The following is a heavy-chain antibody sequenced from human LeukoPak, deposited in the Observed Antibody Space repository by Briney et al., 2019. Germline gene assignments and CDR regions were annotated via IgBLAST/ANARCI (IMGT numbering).Heavy chain of an antibody. CDR2: IYYSGST. V-gene: IGHV4-31*03. CDR1: GDSISSSGYY. CDR3: ARASLLIYSFDY. Sequence: PSQTLSLTCTVSGDSISSSGYYWSWIRQHPGKGLEWFGSIYYSGSTYYNPSLKSRVTISVDTSKNQFSLKLSSVTAADTAVYYCARASLLIYSFDYWGQGTLVTVSS. D-gene: IGHD2/OR15-2a*01. J-gene: IGHJ4*02.